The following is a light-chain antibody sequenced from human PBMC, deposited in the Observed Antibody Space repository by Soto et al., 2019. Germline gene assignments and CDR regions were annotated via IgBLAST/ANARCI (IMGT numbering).Light chain of an antibody. Sequence: AIQLTQSPSSLSASVGDRVTITCRASQDISRALAWYQQKPGKAPKTLIYDASYLESGVPSRFSGSRSGTDFTLAISSLQPEDFATYYCQQFYSYPLTFGRGTKVEIK. J-gene: IGKJ4*01. CDR2: DAS. CDR1: QDISRA. CDR3: QQFYSYPLT. V-gene: IGKV1-13*02.